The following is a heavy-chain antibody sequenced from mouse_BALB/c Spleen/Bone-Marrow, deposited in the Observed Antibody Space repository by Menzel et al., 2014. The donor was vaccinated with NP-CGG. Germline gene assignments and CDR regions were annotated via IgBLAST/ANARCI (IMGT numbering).Heavy chain of an antibody. V-gene: IGHV1-15*01. CDR1: GYTFTDYE. CDR3: TREGYGNSYYFDY. D-gene: IGHD2-1*01. CDR2: IDPETGGT. Sequence: VQLQESGAELVRPGASVTLSCKASGYTFTDYEMHWVKQTPVHGLEWIGAIDPETGGTAYNQKFKGKATLTANKSSSTAYMEPGSLTSEDSAVYYCTREGYGNSYYFDYWGQGTTLTVSS. J-gene: IGHJ2*01.